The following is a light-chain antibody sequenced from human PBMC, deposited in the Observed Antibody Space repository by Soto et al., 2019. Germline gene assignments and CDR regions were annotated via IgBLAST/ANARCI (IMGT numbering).Light chain of an antibody. Sequence: QSVLTQPASVSGSPGQSITISCTGTSRDIGSYNYVSWYQQYPGKAPKLMIFEVTNRPSGVSNRFSGSKSGNTASLTISGLQAEDEANYYCSSYTSINTLDVVFSGGTQLTVL. J-gene: IGLJ2*01. V-gene: IGLV2-14*01. CDR3: SSYTSINTLDVV. CDR1: SRDIGSYNY. CDR2: EVT.